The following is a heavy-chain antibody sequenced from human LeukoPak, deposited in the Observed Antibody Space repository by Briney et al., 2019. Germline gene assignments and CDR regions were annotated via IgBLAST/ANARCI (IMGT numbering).Heavy chain of an antibody. V-gene: IGHV4-34*01. CDR2: INHSGST. D-gene: IGHD2-15*01. CDR1: GGSFSGYY. J-gene: IGHJ4*02. CDR3: ASEGYCSGGSCYSDY. Sequence: SETLSLTCAVYGGSFSGYYWSWIRQPPGKGLEWIGEINHSGSTNYNPSLKSQVTISVDTSKNQFSLKLSSVTAADTAVYYCASEGYCSGGSCYSDYWGQGTLVTVSS.